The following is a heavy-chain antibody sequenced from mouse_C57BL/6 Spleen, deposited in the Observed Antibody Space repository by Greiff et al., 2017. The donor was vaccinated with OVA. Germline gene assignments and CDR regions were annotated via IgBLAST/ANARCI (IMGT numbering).Heavy chain of an antibody. J-gene: IGHJ2*01. D-gene: IGHD1-1*01. CDR1: GYSFTSYY. Sequence: QVQLQQSGPELVKPGASVKISCKASGYSFTSYYIHWVKQRPGQGLEWIGWIYPGSGNTKYNEKFKGKATLTADTSSSTAYMQLSSLTSEDSAVYYWAREEDYYGSSYWGQGTTLTVSS. CDR2: IYPGSGNT. CDR3: AREEDYYGSSY. V-gene: IGHV1-66*01.